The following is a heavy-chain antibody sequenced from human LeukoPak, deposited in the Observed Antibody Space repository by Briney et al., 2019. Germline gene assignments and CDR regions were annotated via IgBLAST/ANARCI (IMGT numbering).Heavy chain of an antibody. CDR3: ASGREGYNPGDY. D-gene: IGHD5-24*01. CDR2: ISGKNGNT. Sequence: ASVKVSCKSSGYSFPIYGVSWVRQAPGQGLEGMGWISGKNGNTNYDQYYQGRITLTTDTSTSTVYMELRSLRSDDTAVYYCASGREGYNPGDYWGQGTLVTVSS. V-gene: IGHV1-18*01. J-gene: IGHJ4*02. CDR1: GYSFPIYG.